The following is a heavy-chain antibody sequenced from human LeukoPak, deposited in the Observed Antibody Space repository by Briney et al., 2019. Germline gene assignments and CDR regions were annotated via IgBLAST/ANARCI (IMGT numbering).Heavy chain of an antibody. CDR1: GYTFTGYY. Sequence: ASVKVSCKASGYTFTGYYMHWVRQAPVQGLEWMGRINPNSGVANYAQKFQSRVTMTRATSISTAYMELSGLRSDDTGVYYCARDFCGGDCYSRSTYMDVWGKGTTVTVSS. D-gene: IGHD2-21*02. V-gene: IGHV1-2*05. J-gene: IGHJ6*04. CDR2: INPNSGVA. CDR3: ARDFCGGDCYSRSTYMDV.